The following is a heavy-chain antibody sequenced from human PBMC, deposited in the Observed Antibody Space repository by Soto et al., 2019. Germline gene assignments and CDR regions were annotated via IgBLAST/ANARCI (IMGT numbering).Heavy chain of an antibody. D-gene: IGHD3-10*01. J-gene: IGHJ4*02. CDR2: IGGGDHDR. Sequence: EVQLLESGGGLVQPGGSLRLSCAASGFTFSIFAMSWVRQAPGKGLEWVSSIGGGDHDRYYTDSVKGRFTISRDNSKNTLYLQMNSLRAEDTAVYYCARDRGLSSGSPIGYWGQGTLVTVSS. CDR1: GFTFSIFA. CDR3: ARDRGLSSGSPIGY. V-gene: IGHV3-23*01.